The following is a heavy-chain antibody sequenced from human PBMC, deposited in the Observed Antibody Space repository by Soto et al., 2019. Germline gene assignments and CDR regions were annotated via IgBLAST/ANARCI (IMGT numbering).Heavy chain of an antibody. V-gene: IGHV5-51*01. CDR2: IYPRDSDT. CDR3: ARVSGCRSTRCYAGDWFDP. CDR1: GYTFTTNW. D-gene: IGHD2-2*01. Sequence: LGDPRKISCQGSGYTFTTNWIGWVRQMPGKGLEWMCIIYPRDSDTRYSPSFQGQVTISVDKSINTAYLQWSTLKASDTDMYYCARVSGCRSTRCYAGDWFDPGGQGTLVTVSS. J-gene: IGHJ5*02.